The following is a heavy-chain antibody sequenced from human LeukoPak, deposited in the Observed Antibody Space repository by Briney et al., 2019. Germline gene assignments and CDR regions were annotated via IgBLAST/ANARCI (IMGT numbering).Heavy chain of an antibody. CDR2: ISYTGST. CDR3: ARAWDSSGYRGAFHI. CDR1: GGSVSSGSYY. D-gene: IGHD3-22*01. J-gene: IGHJ3*02. Sequence: PSETLSLTCTISGGSVSSGSYYWNWIRQPPGKGLEWIGYISYTGSTNYNPSLKSRVTISVETSKKQISLKLSSVTAADTAVCYCARAWDSSGYRGAFHIWGQGTMVTVSS. V-gene: IGHV4-61*01.